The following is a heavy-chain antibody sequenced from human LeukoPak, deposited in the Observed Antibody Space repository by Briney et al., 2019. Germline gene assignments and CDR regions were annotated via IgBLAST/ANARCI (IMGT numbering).Heavy chain of an antibody. D-gene: IGHD6-19*01. Sequence: ASVKVSCKASGYTFTSYDIKGVRQATGQGLEWMGWMNPNSGNTGYAQKFQGRVTMTRNTSISTAYMELSSLRSEDTAVYYCASNVAVAGAFDIWGQGTMVTVSS. CDR2: MNPNSGNT. CDR3: ASNVAVAGAFDI. CDR1: GYTFTSYD. J-gene: IGHJ3*02. V-gene: IGHV1-8*01.